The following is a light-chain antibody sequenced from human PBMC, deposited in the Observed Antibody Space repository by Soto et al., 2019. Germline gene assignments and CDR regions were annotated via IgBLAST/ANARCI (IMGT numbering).Light chain of an antibody. V-gene: IGKV3-20*01. CDR1: QSVSSSY. Sequence: EIVLTQSPGTLSLSPGERATLSCRASQSVSSSYLAWYQQKPGQAPRLLIYGASSRATGIPDRFSGSGSGTDFTLTISRLEPADFAGYYCQQYGGALPYAFGQGTKLEIK. CDR3: QQYGGALPYA. J-gene: IGKJ2*01. CDR2: GAS.